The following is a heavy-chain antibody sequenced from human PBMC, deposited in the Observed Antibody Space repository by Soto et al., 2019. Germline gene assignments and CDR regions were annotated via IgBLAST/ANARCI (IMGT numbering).Heavy chain of an antibody. V-gene: IGHV3-33*01. D-gene: IGHD5-18*01. Sequence: GGSLRLSCAASGFTFSSYGMHWVRQAPGKGLEWVAVIWYDGSNKYYADSVKGRFTISRDNSKNTLYLQMNSLRAEDTAVYYCAREGTYSYGYNWFDPWGQGTLVTVSS. CDR2: IWYDGSNK. CDR3: AREGTYSYGYNWFDP. CDR1: GFTFSSYG. J-gene: IGHJ5*02.